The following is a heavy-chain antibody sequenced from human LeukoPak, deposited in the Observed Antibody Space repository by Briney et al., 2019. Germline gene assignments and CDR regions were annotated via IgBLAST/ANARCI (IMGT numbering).Heavy chain of an antibody. CDR3: ARGGGYYIMDV. V-gene: IGHV3-7*01. CDR1: GFTFSDYW. Sequence: GGSLRLSCAASGFTFSDYWMTWVRQAPGKGLEWVANIKPDGSEKYYVDSVKGRFTISRDNAKNSLYLQMNSLRVEDTAVYYCARGGGYYIMDVWGQGTTVTVSS. J-gene: IGHJ6*02. CDR2: IKPDGSEK. D-gene: IGHD3-10*01.